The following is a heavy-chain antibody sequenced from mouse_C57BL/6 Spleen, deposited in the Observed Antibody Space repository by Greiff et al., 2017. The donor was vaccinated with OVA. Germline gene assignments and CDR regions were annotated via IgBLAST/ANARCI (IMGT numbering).Heavy chain of an antibody. CDR3: ARDGYSNSYYFDY. D-gene: IGHD2-5*01. J-gene: IGHJ2*01. CDR2: ISDGGSYT. V-gene: IGHV5-4*01. CDR1: GFTFSSYA. Sequence: EVKLVEAGGGGVKPGGGRKVSCAASGFTFSSYAMSWVRQTPDKRLEWVATISDGGSYTYYPDHVTGRFTISRDNAKNNLYLQMSHLKSEDTAMYYCARDGYSNSYYFDYWGQGTTLTVSS.